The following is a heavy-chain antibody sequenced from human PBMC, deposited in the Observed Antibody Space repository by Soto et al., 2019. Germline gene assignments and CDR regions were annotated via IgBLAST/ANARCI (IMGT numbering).Heavy chain of an antibody. CDR1: GFTFSSYG. CDR3: AREDYGDDVGHEPYYYYYGMDV. D-gene: IGHD4-17*01. V-gene: IGHV3-33*01. CDR2: IWSDGSNK. J-gene: IGHJ6*02. Sequence: QVQLVESGGGVVQPGRSLRLSCAASGFTFSSYGMHWVRQAPGKGLEWVAVIWSDGSNKYYADSVKGRFTISRDNSKNTLYLQMNSLRAEDTAVYYCAREDYGDDVGHEPYYYYYGMDVWGQGTTVTVSS.